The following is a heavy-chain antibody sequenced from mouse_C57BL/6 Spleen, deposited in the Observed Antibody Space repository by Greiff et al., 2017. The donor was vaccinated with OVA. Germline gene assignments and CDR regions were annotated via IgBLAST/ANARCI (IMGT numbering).Heavy chain of an antibody. CDR1: GYTFTDYY. CDR3: RIYYYGSSEGYYAMDY. J-gene: IGHJ4*01. Sequence: VQLQQSGPELVKPGASVKISCKASGYTFTDYYMNWVKQSHGKSLEWIGDINPNNGGTSYNQKFKGKATLTVDKSSSTAYMELRSLTSEDSAVYYCRIYYYGSSEGYYAMDYWGQGTSVTVSS. V-gene: IGHV1-26*01. CDR2: INPNNGGT. D-gene: IGHD1-1*01.